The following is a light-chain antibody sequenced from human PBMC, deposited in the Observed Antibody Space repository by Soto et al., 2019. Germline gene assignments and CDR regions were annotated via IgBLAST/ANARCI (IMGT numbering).Light chain of an antibody. Sequence: DIQMTQSPSSLSASVGDRVTITCRASQTISTHLNWYQQKPGKAPKLLIYAASTLQSGVPSRLSGSGSGTDFTLTISSLQPEDFATYYCQQSLTIPYTFGQGTKLEIK. CDR2: AAS. CDR3: QQSLTIPYT. V-gene: IGKV1-39*01. CDR1: QTISTH. J-gene: IGKJ2*01.